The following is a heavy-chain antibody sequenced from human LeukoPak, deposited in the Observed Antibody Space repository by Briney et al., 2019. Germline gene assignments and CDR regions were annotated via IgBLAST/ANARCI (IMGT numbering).Heavy chain of an antibody. V-gene: IGHV4-39*07. CDR1: GASISSRSYY. CDR3: ASHYDILTGLAYFDY. D-gene: IGHD3-9*01. J-gene: IGHJ4*02. Sequence: PETLSLTCTVPGASISSRSYYWGWIRQPPGKGLEWIGTIYYSGTTHCNPSLKSRVTISVDTSKNQFSLKLSSVTAADTAIYYCASHYDILTGLAYFDYWGQGTLVTVSS. CDR2: IYYSGTT.